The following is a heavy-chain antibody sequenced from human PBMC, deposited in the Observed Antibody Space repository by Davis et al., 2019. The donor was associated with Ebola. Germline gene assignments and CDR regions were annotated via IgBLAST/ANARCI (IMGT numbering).Heavy chain of an antibody. CDR3: ARDGRELQSRSIDY. J-gene: IGHJ4*02. V-gene: IGHV1-69*13. CDR1: GYTFTSYG. D-gene: IGHD1-26*01. Sequence: AAPVKVSCKASGYTFTSYGISWVRQAPGQGLEWMGGIIPIFGTANYAQKFQGRVTITADESTSTAYMELSSLRSEDTAVYYCARDGRELQSRSIDYWGQGTLVTVSS. CDR2: IIPIFGTA.